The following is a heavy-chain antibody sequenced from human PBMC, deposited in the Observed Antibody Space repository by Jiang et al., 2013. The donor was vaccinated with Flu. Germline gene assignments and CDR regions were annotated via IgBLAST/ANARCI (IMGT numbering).Heavy chain of an antibody. V-gene: IGHV4-31*03. D-gene: IGHD6-13*01. Sequence: GSGLVKPSQTLSLTCTVSGGSIVNNNYLWSWVRQQPGKGLEWIGYIEDSGSAFYNPSLNNRLTLSVDTSTNQFSFRLNSVTVADTAVYYCAREVKVAGDTDAFDIWGQGTMVTVSS. J-gene: IGHJ3*02. CDR3: AREVKVAGDTDAFDI. CDR1: GGSIVNNNYL. CDR2: IEDSGSA.